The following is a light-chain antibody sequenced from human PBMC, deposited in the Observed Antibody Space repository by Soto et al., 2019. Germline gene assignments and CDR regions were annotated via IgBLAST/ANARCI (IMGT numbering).Light chain of an antibody. CDR2: KAS. Sequence: DLLRTQSPSTLSASVGDSITLTCRASQSISSWLAWYQQKPGKAPKLLIYKASSLKSGVPSRFSGSGSGTEFTLTISSLQPDDFATYYCQHYNSYSEAFGQVAKVAI. CDR1: QSISSW. CDR3: QHYNSYSEA. V-gene: IGKV1-5*03. J-gene: IGKJ1*01.